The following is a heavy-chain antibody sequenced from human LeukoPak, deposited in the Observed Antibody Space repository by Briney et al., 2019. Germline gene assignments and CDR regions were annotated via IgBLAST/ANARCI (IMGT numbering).Heavy chain of an antibody. CDR1: GFTFNSYP. Sequence: PGESLRLSCSASGFTFNSYPMHWVHPAAGKGLEYGTFNSGGSTTDYAYLERGRFTIFKNNSKNTLYLQMSSPSPDNTAVYYSVSNLPMDYWGQGTLVTVSS. CDR2: NSGGSTT. CDR3: VSNLPMDY. J-gene: IGHJ4*02. V-gene: IGHV3-64D*06.